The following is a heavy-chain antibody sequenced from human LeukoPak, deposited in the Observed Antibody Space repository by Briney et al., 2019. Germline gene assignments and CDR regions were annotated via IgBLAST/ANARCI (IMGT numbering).Heavy chain of an antibody. D-gene: IGHD5-24*01. CDR2: INPSGGTT. Sequence: ASVKVSCKASGYTFTSYAMHWVRQAPGQGLEWMGLINPSGGTTTYAQKFQGRVTMTRDTSTSTVYMELSSLRSEDTAVYYCVRDAYNYYYSDYWGQGTLVTVSS. V-gene: IGHV1-46*01. J-gene: IGHJ4*02. CDR3: VRDAYNYYYSDY. CDR1: GYTFTSYA.